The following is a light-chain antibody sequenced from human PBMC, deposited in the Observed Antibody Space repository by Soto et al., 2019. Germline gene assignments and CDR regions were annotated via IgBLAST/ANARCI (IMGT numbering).Light chain of an antibody. CDR2: DVS. Sequence: QSALTQPASVSGSPGQSITISCTGTSSDVGGYNYVSWYQQHPGKAPKLMIYDVSNRPSGVSNRFSGSKSGNTASLTISGLQAEDEADYYCRSYTSSSTVLGGGTKVTVL. J-gene: IGLJ2*01. CDR3: RSYTSSSTV. V-gene: IGLV2-14*01. CDR1: SSDVGGYNY.